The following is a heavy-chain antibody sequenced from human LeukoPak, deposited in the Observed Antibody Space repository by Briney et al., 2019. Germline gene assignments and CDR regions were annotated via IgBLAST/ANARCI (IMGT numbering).Heavy chain of an antibody. J-gene: IGHJ3*02. V-gene: IGHV3-48*02. Sequence: GGSLRLSCAASGFTFSSYSMNWVRQAPGKGLEWVSYISSGSSTIYYADSVKGRFTISRDNAKNSLCLQMNSLRDEDTAVYYCARENIVVVTAIRAAFDIWGQGTMVTVSS. CDR1: GFTFSSYS. CDR3: ARENIVVVTAIRAAFDI. CDR2: ISSGSSTI. D-gene: IGHD2-21*02.